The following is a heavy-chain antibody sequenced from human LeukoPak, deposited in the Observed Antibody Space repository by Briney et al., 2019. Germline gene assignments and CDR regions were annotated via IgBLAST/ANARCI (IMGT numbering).Heavy chain of an antibody. V-gene: IGHV4-39*07. J-gene: IGHJ3*02. CDR1: GGSISSSSYY. D-gene: IGHD7-27*01. CDR3: ARDRLSLGAFDI. CDR2: IYYSGST. Sequence: PSETLSLTCTASGGSISSSSYYWGWIRQPPGKGLEWIGSIYYSGSTYYNPSLKSRVTISLDTSKNQFSLRLSSLTAADTAVYYCARDRLSLGAFDIWGQGTMVTVSS.